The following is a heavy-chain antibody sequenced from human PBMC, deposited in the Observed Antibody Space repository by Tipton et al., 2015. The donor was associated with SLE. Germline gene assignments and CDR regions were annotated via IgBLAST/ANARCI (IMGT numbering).Heavy chain of an antibody. CDR1: GGSISSYY. V-gene: IGHV4-39*07. Sequence: LRLSCTVSGGSISSYYWGWIRQPPGKGLEWIGSIYYSGSTYYNPSLKSRVTISVDTSKNQFSLKLSSVTAADTAVYYCTRIVNIEAFDIWGQGTMVTVSS. CDR3: TRIVNIEAFDI. D-gene: IGHD5-12*01. J-gene: IGHJ3*02. CDR2: IYYSGST.